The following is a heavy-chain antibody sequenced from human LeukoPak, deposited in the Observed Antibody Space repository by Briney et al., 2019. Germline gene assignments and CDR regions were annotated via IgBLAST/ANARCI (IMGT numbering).Heavy chain of an antibody. CDR3: AKDRYCSSTSCSCHDY. Sequence: PGGSLRLSCAASGFTFSSYAMSWVRRAPGKGLEWVSAISGSGGSTYYADSVKGRFTISRDNSKNTLYLQMNSLRAEDTAVYYCAKDRYCSSTSCSCHDYWGQGTLVTVSS. CDR2: ISGSGGST. J-gene: IGHJ4*02. V-gene: IGHV3-23*01. D-gene: IGHD2-2*01. CDR1: GFTFSSYA.